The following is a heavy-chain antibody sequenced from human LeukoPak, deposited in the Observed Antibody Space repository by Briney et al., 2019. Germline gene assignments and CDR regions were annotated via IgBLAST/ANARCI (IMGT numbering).Heavy chain of an antibody. CDR1: GFTFTSYA. CDR3: ARVDTATLDC. CDR2: INAGNGNT. Sequence: GASVKVSCKASGFTFTSYAMHWVRQAPGQRLEWMGWINAGNGNTKYSQKFQGRVTITRDTSASIAYMELSSLRPDDTAVYYCARVDTATLDCWGQGTLVTVSS. V-gene: IGHV1-3*01. D-gene: IGHD5-18*01. J-gene: IGHJ4*02.